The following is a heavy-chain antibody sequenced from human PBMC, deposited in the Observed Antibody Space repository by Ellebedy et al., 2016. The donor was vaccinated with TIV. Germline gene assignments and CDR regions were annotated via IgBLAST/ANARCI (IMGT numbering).Heavy chain of an antibody. V-gene: IGHV3-23*01. D-gene: IGHD6-19*01. J-gene: IGHJ4*02. CDR1: GFTFSSYA. Sequence: GESLKISCAASGFTFSSYAISWVRQAPGKGLDWVSAISGSGDSTYYADSVKGRFTISRDNSKNTLYLQMNSLRAEDTAVYYCAKQSVVGPSSCFDYWGQGALVTVSS. CDR2: ISGSGDST. CDR3: AKQSVVGPSSCFDY.